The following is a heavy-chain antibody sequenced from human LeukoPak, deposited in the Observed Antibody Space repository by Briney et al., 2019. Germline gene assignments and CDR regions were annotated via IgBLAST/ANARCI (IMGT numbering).Heavy chain of an antibody. V-gene: IGHV3-21*01. CDR2: ISSSSSYI. CDR3: ARGYHSSGWRDAFDI. Sequence: GGSLRLSCAASGFTFSSYSMNWVRQAPGKGLEWVSSISSSSSYIYYADSVKGRFTISRDNAKNSLYLQMNSLGAEDTAVYYCARGYHSSGWRDAFDIWGQGTMVTVSS. J-gene: IGHJ3*02. CDR1: GFTFSSYS. D-gene: IGHD6-19*01.